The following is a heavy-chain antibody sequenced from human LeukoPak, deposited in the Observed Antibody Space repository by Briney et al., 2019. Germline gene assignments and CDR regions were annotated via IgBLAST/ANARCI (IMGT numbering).Heavy chain of an antibody. Sequence: GGSLRLSCAASGFTFSSYTMNWVRQAPGKGLEWVSFISSRSSYISYADSVKGRFTISRDNAKNSLYLQMNSLRAEDTAVYYCAKSNIVLMVYGMDVWGKGTTVTVSS. D-gene: IGHD2-8*01. CDR3: AKSNIVLMVYGMDV. CDR2: ISSRSSYI. V-gene: IGHV3-21*04. J-gene: IGHJ6*04. CDR1: GFTFSSYT.